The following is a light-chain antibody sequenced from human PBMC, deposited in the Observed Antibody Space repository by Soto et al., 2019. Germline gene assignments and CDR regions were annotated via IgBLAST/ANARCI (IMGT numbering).Light chain of an antibody. V-gene: IGKV1-39*01. CDR2: GAS. CDR1: ESISTW. Sequence: DIQMTQSPSTLSASVGDRVTITCRASESISTWLAWYQQKPGKSPKLLIYGASNLERGVPSRFSGSGSGTEFTLTISRLQPEDFATYFCQQSYTTPVYSFGQGTKVDIK. J-gene: IGKJ2*01. CDR3: QQSYTTPVYS.